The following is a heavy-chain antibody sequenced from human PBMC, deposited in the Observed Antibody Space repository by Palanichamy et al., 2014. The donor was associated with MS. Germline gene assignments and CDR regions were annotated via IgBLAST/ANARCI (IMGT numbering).Heavy chain of an antibody. CDR3: ARDCGDYPYYLDY. D-gene: IGHD4-17*01. J-gene: IGHJ4*02. V-gene: IGHV4-61*02. CDR1: GDSISSASNY. CDR2: ISTSGST. Sequence: QVQLQESGPGLVKPSQTLSLTCTVSGDSISSASNYWSWIRQPAGKGLEWIGRISTSGSTNYNPSLKSRVTISVDTSKNQFSLKLSSVTAADTAVYYCARDCGDYPYYLDYWGQGTLVTVSS.